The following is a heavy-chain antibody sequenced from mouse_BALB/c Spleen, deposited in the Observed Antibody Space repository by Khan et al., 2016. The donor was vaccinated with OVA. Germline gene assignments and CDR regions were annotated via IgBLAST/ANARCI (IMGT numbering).Heavy chain of an antibody. CDR1: GYSFTNYY. V-gene: IGHV1-26*01. Sequence: VQLKESGPDLVKPGASVKMSCKASGYSFTNYYVNWVKQSHGKSLECIGRVNPNTGNTNYNQKFKGKAILIVDTSSSTAYMELRGLTSEDSAVYYCARGYDFFADWGQGTLVTVSA. CDR2: VNPNTGNT. J-gene: IGHJ3*01. CDR3: ARGYDFFAD. D-gene: IGHD2-14*01.